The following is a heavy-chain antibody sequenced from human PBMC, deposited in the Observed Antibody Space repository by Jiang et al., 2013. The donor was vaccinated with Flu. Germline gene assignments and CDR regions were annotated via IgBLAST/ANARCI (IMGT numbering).Heavy chain of an antibody. CDR1: GGSISSSSYY. D-gene: IGHD3-10*01. CDR3: ARLSITMVRGVIIFDY. V-gene: IGHV4-39*01. Sequence: GPGLVKPSETLSLTCTVSGGSISSSSYYWGWIRQPPGKGLEWIGSIYYSGSTYYNPSLKSRVTISVDTSKNQFSLKLSSVTAADTAVYYCARLSITMVRGVIIFDYWGQGTLVTVSS. CDR2: IYYSGST. J-gene: IGHJ4*02.